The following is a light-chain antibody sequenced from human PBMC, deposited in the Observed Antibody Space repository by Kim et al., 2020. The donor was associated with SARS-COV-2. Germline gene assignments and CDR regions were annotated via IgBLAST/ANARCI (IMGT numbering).Light chain of an antibody. CDR3: QVWDSTRYFYVV. V-gene: IGLV3-21*01. Sequence: SYELTQPPSVSVSPGETATITCGGSNIGTKHVHWYRQKPGQAPVLVMYYTTDRPSGVPERFSGSNSGTMATLTISRVEAGDEADYYCQVWDSTRYFYVVFGGGTQLTVL. CDR1: NIGTKH. J-gene: IGLJ2*01. CDR2: YTT.